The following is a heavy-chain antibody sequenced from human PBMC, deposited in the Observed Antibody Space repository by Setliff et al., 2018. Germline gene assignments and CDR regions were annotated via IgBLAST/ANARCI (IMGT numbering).Heavy chain of an antibody. J-gene: IGHJ5*02. V-gene: IGHV4-38-2*01. Sequence: SETLSLTCAVSGFSISSGYYWGWIRQPPGKGLEWIVNIHHSGKAYYNPSLKSRVTMSVDTSKNHVSLKLSSVTAADTAVYYCARAHTWSLPNDNSGYPGWFDPWGQGTLVPVSS. CDR2: IHHSGKA. D-gene: IGHD3-22*01. CDR3: ARAHTWSLPNDNSGYPGWFDP. CDR1: GFSISSGYY.